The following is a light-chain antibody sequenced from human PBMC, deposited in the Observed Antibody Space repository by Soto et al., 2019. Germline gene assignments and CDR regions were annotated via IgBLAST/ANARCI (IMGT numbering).Light chain of an antibody. Sequence: EIVFTQSPGTLSLSPGARYTLSCRASQSVTRSYLAWYQQKPGQAPSLLIFGASSRATGIPDRFSGSGSGTDFTLTISRLDPEDSAVYYCHQYGSSPRTFGQGTKVDIK. J-gene: IGKJ1*01. CDR1: QSVTRSY. V-gene: IGKV3-20*01. CDR3: HQYGSSPRT. CDR2: GAS.